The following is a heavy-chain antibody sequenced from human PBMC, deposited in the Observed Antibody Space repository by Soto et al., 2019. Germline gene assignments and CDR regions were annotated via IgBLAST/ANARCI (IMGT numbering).Heavy chain of an antibody. Sequence: PSETLSLXCTVSGVSMRPYYWSWIRQPPGKGPEWIGYIYYSGNTNYNPSLKSRVNISVDTSKNQFSLQLSSVTPSDTAVYYCAATPGLAVAATNWFDPWGRGALVTVSS. CDR2: IYYSGNT. CDR3: AATPGLAVAATNWFDP. V-gene: IGHV4-59*01. J-gene: IGHJ5*02. CDR1: GVSMRPYY. D-gene: IGHD6-19*01.